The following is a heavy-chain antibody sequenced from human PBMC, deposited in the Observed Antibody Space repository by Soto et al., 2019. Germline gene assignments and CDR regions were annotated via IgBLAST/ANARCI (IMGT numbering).Heavy chain of an antibody. J-gene: IGHJ4*02. CDR3: ARRCSGGSCLDY. D-gene: IGHD2-15*01. V-gene: IGHV4-31*03. CDR2: ISYHGNT. Sequence: QVQLQESGPGLVKPSQTLSLICTVSGGSISSGGYSWSWIRQHPGKGLEWIGYISYHGNTYYNPSLKSRATMSADTSKNQFSLKLSSVTVADTAVYYCARRCSGGSCLDYWGQGSLVTVSS. CDR1: GGSISSGGYS.